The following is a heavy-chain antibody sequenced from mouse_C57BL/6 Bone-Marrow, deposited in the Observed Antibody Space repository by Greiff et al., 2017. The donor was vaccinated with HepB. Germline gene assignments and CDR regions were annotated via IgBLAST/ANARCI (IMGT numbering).Heavy chain of an antibody. CDR1: GFTFSSYA. J-gene: IGHJ2*01. CDR3: TRARGGPYFDY. D-gene: IGHD1-1*02. Sequence: EVMLVESGEGLVKPGGSLKLSCAASGFTFSSYAMSWVRQTPEKRLEWVAYISSGGDYIYYADTVKGRFTISRDNARNTLYLQMSSLKSEDTAMYYCTRARGGPYFDYWGQGTTLTVSS. V-gene: IGHV5-9-1*02. CDR2: ISSGGDYI.